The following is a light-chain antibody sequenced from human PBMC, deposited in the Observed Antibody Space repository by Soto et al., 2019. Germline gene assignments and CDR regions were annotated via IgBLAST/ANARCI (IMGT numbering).Light chain of an antibody. V-gene: IGKV3-20*01. CDR2: GAS. Sequence: EIVLTQSPGTLSLSPGERATLSCRASQSVRSTYLAWYQQKPGQAPRLLIYGASSRATGIPDRFSGSGSGTDFTLTISRLEPEDFAVYYCQHYGSSRWTLGQGTRVDI. CDR3: QHYGSSRWT. CDR1: QSVRSTY. J-gene: IGKJ1*01.